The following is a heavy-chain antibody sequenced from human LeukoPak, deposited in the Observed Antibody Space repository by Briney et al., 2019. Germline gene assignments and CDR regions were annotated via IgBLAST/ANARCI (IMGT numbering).Heavy chain of an antibody. J-gene: IGHJ3*02. D-gene: IGHD2-2*01. Sequence: GGSLRLSCAASGFTFSSYSMNWVRQAPGKGLEWVSYISSSSSTIYYADSVKGRFTISRDNAKNSLYLQMNSLRAEDTAVYYCARDIRGLSSSDAFDIWGQGTMVTVSS. CDR2: ISSSSSTI. V-gene: IGHV3-48*01. CDR1: GFTFSSYS. CDR3: ARDIRGLSSSDAFDI.